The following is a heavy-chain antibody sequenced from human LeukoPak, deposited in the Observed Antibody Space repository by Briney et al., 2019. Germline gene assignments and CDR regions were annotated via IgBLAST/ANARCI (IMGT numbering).Heavy chain of an antibody. Sequence: SETLSLTCTVSGDSISSSSYYWGWIRQPPGTGLEWIGSIYYSGSTYYNPSLKSRVTISVDTSKNQFSLKLSSVTAADTAVYCCARLGRAWTLQGTVDYWGQGTLVTVSS. CDR2: IYYSGST. V-gene: IGHV4-39*01. CDR1: GDSISSSSYY. CDR3: ARLGRAWTLQGTVDY. J-gene: IGHJ4*02. D-gene: IGHD4-17*01.